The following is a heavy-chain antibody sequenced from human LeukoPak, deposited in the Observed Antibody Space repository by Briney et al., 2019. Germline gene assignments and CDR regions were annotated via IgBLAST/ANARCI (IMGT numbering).Heavy chain of an antibody. CDR3: ARDLIVVDDAFDI. J-gene: IGHJ3*02. CDR2: INSDGSST. D-gene: IGHD3-22*01. V-gene: IGHV3-74*01. Sequence: PGGSLRLSCAASGFTFSSYWMHWVRQAPGKGLVWVSRINSDGSSTSYADSVKGRFTISRDNSKNTLYLQMNSLRPEDTAVYHCARDLIVVDDAFDIWGQGTMVTVSS. CDR1: GFTFSSYW.